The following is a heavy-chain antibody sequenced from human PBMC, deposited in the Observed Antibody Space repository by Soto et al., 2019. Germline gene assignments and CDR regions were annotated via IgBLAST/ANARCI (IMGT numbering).Heavy chain of an antibody. J-gene: IGHJ6*03. CDR2: ICDNGGST. D-gene: IGHD6-19*01. Sequence: GGSLRLSCAASGFTFSSYAMSWVRQAPGKGLEWVSAICDNGGSTYYADSVKGRFTISRDNSKNTLYLQMNSLRAEDTAVYYCAKDDEVAGTGSYYYYYMDVWGKGTTVTVSS. CDR3: AKDDEVAGTGSYYYYYMDV. V-gene: IGHV3-23*01. CDR1: GFTFSSYA.